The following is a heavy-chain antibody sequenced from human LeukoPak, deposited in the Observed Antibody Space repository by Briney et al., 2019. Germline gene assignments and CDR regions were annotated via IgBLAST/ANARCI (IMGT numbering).Heavy chain of an antibody. CDR2: IYHSGST. J-gene: IGHJ4*02. Sequence: SETLSLTCAVSGYSISSGYYWGWIRQPPGKGLEWIGSIYHSGSTYYNPSLKSRATISVDTSKNQFSLKLSSVTAADTAVYYCASLTTWVDYWGQGTLVTVST. D-gene: IGHD4-17*01. CDR1: GYSISSGYY. V-gene: IGHV4-38-2*01. CDR3: ASLTTWVDY.